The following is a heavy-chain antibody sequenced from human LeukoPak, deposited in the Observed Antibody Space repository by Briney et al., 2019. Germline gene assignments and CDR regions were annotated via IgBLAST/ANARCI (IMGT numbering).Heavy chain of an antibody. J-gene: IGHJ4*02. Sequence: PGGSLRLSCAASGFTFRNHAMNWVRQAPGKGLEWVSSISGSSSDIYYADSVKGRFTISRDNAKNSLYLQMNSLRAEDTAVYYCARRGYYDSSGYSDWGQGTLVTVSS. CDR2: ISGSSSDI. V-gene: IGHV3-21*01. D-gene: IGHD3-22*01. CDR3: ARRGYYDSSGYSD. CDR1: GFTFRNHA.